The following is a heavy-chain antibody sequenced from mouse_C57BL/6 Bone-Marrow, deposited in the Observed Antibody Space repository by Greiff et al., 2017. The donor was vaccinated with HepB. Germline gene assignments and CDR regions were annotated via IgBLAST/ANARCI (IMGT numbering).Heavy chain of an antibody. D-gene: IGHD2-3*01. CDR3: ASRTDGYSFAY. Sequence: EVQLQQSGPELVKPGASVKISCKASGYTFTDYYMNWVKQSHGKSLEWIGDINPNNGGTSYNQKFKGKATLTVDKSSSTAYMEHRSLTSEDSAVYYCASRTDGYSFAYWGQGTLVTVSA. V-gene: IGHV1-26*01. CDR1: GYTFTDYY. CDR2: INPNNGGT. J-gene: IGHJ3*01.